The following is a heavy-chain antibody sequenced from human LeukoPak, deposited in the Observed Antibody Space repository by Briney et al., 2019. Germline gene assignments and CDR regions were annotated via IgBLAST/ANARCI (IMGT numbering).Heavy chain of an antibody. D-gene: IGHD3-10*01. CDR1: GHTFTGYY. CDR2: INPNSGGT. V-gene: IGHV1-2*02. J-gene: IGHJ4*02. Sequence: AASVKVSCKASGHTFTGYYMHWVRQAPGQGLEWMGWINPNSGGTNYAQKFQGRVTMTRDTSISTAYMELSRLRSDDTAVYYCARGFGVLLWFGESRGYYFDYWGQGTLVTVSS. CDR3: ARGFGVLLWFGESRGYYFDY.